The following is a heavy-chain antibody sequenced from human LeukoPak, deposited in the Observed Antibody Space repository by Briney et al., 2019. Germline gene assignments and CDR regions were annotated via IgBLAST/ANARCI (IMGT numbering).Heavy chain of an antibody. CDR1: GFIVSRSF. Sequence: VGSLRLSCAASGFIVSRSFMTWVRQAPGKGLEWVSSIYSAGATYYADSVKGRFTISRDDSQNTVFLQTSSLRREDTALYYCARFDFGSSSASFYYYMDVWGKGTTVTVSS. J-gene: IGHJ6*03. CDR2: IYSAGAT. D-gene: IGHD6-6*01. CDR3: ARFDFGSSSASFYYYMDV. V-gene: IGHV3-66*02.